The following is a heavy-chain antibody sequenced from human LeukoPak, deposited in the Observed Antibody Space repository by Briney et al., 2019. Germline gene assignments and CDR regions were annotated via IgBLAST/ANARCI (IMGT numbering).Heavy chain of an antibody. CDR2: IYTSGST. V-gene: IGHV4-61*02. CDR3: ASGVLRFLEWFPYYYMDV. J-gene: IGHJ6*03. D-gene: IGHD3-3*01. CDR1: GGSISSGSYY. Sequence: PSETLSLACTVSGGSISSGSYYWSWIRQPAGKGLEWIGRIYTSGSTNYNPSLKSRVTISVDTSKNQFSLKLSSVTAADTAVYYCASGVLRFLEWFPYYYMDVWGKGTTVTVSS.